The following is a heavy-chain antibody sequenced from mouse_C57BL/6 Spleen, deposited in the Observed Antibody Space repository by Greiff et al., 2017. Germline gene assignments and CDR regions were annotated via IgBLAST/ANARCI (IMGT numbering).Heavy chain of an antibody. D-gene: IGHD2-5*01. CDR3: ARSYYSNYDFDY. V-gene: IGHV5-17*01. J-gene: IGHJ2*01. CDR1: GFTFSDYG. Sequence: EVQLQESGGGLVKPGGSLKLSCAASGFTFSDYGMHWVRQAPEKGLEWVAYISSGSSTIYYADTVKGRFTISRDNAKNTLFLQMTSLGSEDTAMYYCARSYYSNYDFDYWGQGTTLTVSS. CDR2: ISSGSSTI.